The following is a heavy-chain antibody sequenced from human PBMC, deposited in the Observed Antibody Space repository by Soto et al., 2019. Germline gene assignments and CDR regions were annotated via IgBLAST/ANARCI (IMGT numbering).Heavy chain of an antibody. CDR2: IKQDGSEK. CDR1: GFTFSSYW. V-gene: IGHV3-7*01. J-gene: IGHJ6*03. Sequence: GGSLRLSCAASGFTFSSYWMSWVRQAPGKGLEWVANIKQDGSEKYYVDSVKGRFTISRDNAKNSLYLQMNSLRAEDTAVYYCARGGIPYYYYYYMDVWGKGTTVTVSS. D-gene: IGHD3-16*01. CDR3: ARGGIPYYYYYYMDV.